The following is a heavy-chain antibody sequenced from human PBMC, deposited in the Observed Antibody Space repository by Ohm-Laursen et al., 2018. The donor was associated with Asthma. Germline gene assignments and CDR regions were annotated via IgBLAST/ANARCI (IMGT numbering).Heavy chain of an antibody. CDR1: GFTFSSYG. Sequence: SLRLSCSASGFTFSSYGMHWVRQAPGKGLEWVAVISYDGSNKYYADSVKGRFTISRDNSKNTLYLQMNSLRAEDTAVYYCARDVLRNYYDSSGYFDYWGQGTLVTVSS. D-gene: IGHD3-22*01. V-gene: IGHV3-30*03. CDR2: ISYDGSNK. CDR3: ARDVLRNYYDSSGYFDY. J-gene: IGHJ4*02.